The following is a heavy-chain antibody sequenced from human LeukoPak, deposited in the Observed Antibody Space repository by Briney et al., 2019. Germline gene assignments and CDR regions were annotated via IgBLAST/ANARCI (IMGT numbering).Heavy chain of an antibody. CDR3: AKALRFLECPDY. Sequence: GGSLRLSCAASGFTFDDYARHWVRQAPGKGLEWVSGISWNSGSIGYADSVKGRFTISRDNAKNSLYLQMNSLRAEDTALYYCAKALRFLECPDYWGQGTLVTVSS. J-gene: IGHJ4*02. D-gene: IGHD3-3*01. CDR1: GFTFDDYA. CDR2: ISWNSGSI. V-gene: IGHV3-9*01.